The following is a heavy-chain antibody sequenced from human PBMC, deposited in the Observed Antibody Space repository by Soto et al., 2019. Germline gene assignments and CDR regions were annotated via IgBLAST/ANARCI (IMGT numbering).Heavy chain of an antibody. CDR3: AREVGAMDCDY. CDR2: IKQDGSEK. J-gene: IGHJ4*02. CDR1: GFTFSSYW. Sequence: EVQLVESGGGLVQPGGSLRLSCAASGFTFSSYWMSWVRQAPGKGLEWVANIKQDGSEKYYVDSVKGRFTISRDNAKNSLYLQMNSLRAEDTAVYYWAREVGAMDCDYWGQGTLVTVSS. V-gene: IGHV3-7*01. D-gene: IGHD1-26*01.